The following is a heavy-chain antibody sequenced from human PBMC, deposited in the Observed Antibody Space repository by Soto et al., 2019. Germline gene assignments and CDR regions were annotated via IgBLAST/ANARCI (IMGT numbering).Heavy chain of an antibody. V-gene: IGHV3-23*01. CDR1: GFTLSSYA. Sequence: GGSLRLSCAASGFTLSSYAMSWVRQAPGKGLEWVSAISGSGGSTYYADSVKGRFTISRDNSKNTLYLQMNSLTSADTAVYYCARAKAVVNAALYSCGQGTRVT. D-gene: IGHD2-21*01. J-gene: IGHJ3*02. CDR2: ISGSGGST. CDR3: ARAKAVVNAALYS.